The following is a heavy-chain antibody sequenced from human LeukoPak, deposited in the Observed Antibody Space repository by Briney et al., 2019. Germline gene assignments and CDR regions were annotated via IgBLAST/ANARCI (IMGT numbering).Heavy chain of an antibody. Sequence: GSLRLSCSASGFTFSSYWMSWVRQAPGKGLEWVANIKQDGSEKYYVDSEKGRFTISRDNAKNSLSLQMNSLRAEDTAVYYCAKDRSRYSYDYYMDVWGKGTTVTVSS. CDR3: AKDRSRYSYDYYMDV. D-gene: IGHD5-18*01. J-gene: IGHJ6*03. CDR1: GFTFSSYW. V-gene: IGHV3-7*01. CDR2: IKQDGSEK.